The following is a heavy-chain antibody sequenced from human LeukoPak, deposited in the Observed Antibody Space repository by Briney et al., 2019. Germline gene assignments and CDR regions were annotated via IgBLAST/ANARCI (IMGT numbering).Heavy chain of an antibody. D-gene: IGHD3-22*01. J-gene: IGHJ3*02. CDR1: GYTFTGYY. Sequence: ASVKVSCKASGYTFTGYYMHWVRQAPGQGLEWMGWINPNSGGTNYAQKFQGWVTMTRDTSISTAYMELSRLRSDDTAVYYCARDEVLPHTMIVVEGCFDIWGQGTMVTVSS. CDR2: INPNSGGT. V-gene: IGHV1-2*04. CDR3: ARDEVLPHTMIVVEGCFDI.